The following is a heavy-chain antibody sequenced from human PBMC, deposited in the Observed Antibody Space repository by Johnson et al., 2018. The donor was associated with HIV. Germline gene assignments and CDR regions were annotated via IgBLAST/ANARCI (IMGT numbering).Heavy chain of an antibody. CDR2: IRSKGYNYAT. CDR1: GFTFSGSA. V-gene: IGHV3-73*02. D-gene: IGHD6-13*01. J-gene: IGHJ3*02. CDR3: ARDGESQQLPLGDAFDI. Sequence: VQLVESGGGLVQPGGSLKLSCAASGFTFSGSAIHWVRQASGKGLEWVGRIRSKGYNYATAYAASVKGRFTISRDDSKNTLYLQMNNLRVEDTAVDYCARDGESQQLPLGDAFDIWGQGTMVTVSS.